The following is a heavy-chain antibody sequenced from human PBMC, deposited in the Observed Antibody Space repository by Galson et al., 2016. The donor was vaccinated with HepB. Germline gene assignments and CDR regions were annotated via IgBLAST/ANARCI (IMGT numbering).Heavy chain of an antibody. V-gene: IGHV4-4*07. J-gene: IGHJ6*03. Sequence: SETLSLTCSVSGGPITNYFWSWIRQSAGKAPEWIGRIFTSGSPISRPSLESRPTLSLDVSKNQISLKLTSVTAADPAVYYCARGAFSVTRGVMRYYNYVDVWGTGTTVTVSS. D-gene: IGHD3-16*01. CDR2: IFTSGSP. CDR3: ARGAFSVTRGVMRYYNYVDV. CDR1: GGPITNYF.